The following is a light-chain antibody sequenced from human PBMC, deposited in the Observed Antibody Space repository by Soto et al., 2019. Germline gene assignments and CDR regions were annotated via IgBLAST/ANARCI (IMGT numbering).Light chain of an antibody. J-gene: IGLJ3*02. V-gene: IGLV4-60*02. CDR1: SGHSSYI. CDR2: LEGSGSY. CDR3: ETWDSNTHV. Sequence: QAVLTQSSSASASLGSSVKLTCTLSSGHSSYIIAWHQQQPGKAPRYLMKLEGSGSYNKGSGVPDRFSGSSSGADRYLTISNLQFEDEAAYYCETWDSNTHVFGGGTKLTVL.